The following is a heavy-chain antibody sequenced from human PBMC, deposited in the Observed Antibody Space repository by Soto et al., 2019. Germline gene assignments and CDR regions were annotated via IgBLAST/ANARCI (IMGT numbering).Heavy chain of an antibody. D-gene: IGHD2-21*01. CDR1: GFTFSDYY. CDR2: ISSSGSYI. CDR3: ARLRVGVNWYFDL. Sequence: QMQLVESGGDLVKPGGSLRLSCEASGFTFSDYYMSWIRQVPGQGLEWLSFISSSGSYIKYSDSMRGRLTVSRDNGKNSLYLQKHSLRVEDTAVYYCARLRVGVNWYFDLWGRGTMVPVSA. J-gene: IGHJ2*01. V-gene: IGHV3-11*06.